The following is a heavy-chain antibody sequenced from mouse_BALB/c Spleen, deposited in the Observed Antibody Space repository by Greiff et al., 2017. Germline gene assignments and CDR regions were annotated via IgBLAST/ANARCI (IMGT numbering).Heavy chain of an antibody. J-gene: IGHJ1*01. CDR2: IWSGGST. D-gene: IGHD1-2*01. Sequence: VKLMESGPGLVQPSQSLSITCTVSGFSLTSYGVHWVRQSPGKGLEWLGVIWSGGSTDYNAAFISRLSISKDNSKSQVFFKMNSLQANDTAIYYCARKFYGYGWYFDVWGAGTTVTVSS. V-gene: IGHV2-2*02. CDR1: GFSLTSYG. CDR3: ARKFYGYGWYFDV.